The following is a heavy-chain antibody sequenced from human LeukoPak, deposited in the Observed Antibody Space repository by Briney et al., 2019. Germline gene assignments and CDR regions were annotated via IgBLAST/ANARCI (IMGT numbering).Heavy chain of an antibody. J-gene: IGHJ4*02. V-gene: IGHV4-59*01. CDR3: ARVAAADGNFDY. D-gene: IGHD6-13*01. Sequence: PSETLSLTCTVSGGSISSYYWSWIRQPPGKGLEWIGYIYYSGSTNYNPSLKSRVTISVDTSKNQFSLKLSSVTAADTAVHYCARVAAADGNFDYWGQGTLVTVSS. CDR2: IYYSGST. CDR1: GGSISSYY.